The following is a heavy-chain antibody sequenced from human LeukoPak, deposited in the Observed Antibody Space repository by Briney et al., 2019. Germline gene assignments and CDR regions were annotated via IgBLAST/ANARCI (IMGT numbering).Heavy chain of an antibody. CDR3: ARHTTTPDCSGGSCYSGGLYYYYYMDV. CDR1: GGSISSSSYY. D-gene: IGHD2-15*01. Sequence: SETLSLTCTVSGGSISSSSYYWGWIRQPPGKGLEWIGSIYYSGSTYYNPSLKSRVTISVDPSKNQFSLKLSSVTAADTAVYYCARHTTTPDCSGGSCYSGGLYYYYYMDVWGKGTTVTVSS. V-gene: IGHV4-39*01. J-gene: IGHJ6*03. CDR2: IYYSGST.